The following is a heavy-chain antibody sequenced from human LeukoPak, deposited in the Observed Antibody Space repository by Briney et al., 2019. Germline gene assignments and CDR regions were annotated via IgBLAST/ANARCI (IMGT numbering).Heavy chain of an antibody. V-gene: IGHV3-7*01. CDR2: IKDDGSQK. J-gene: IGHJ4*02. D-gene: IGHD2-15*01. CDR1: GFTFSGYG. CDR3: ARRNVGTWWSFDS. Sequence: GGSLKLSCEPSGFTFSGYGMSWSRQAPGKGLEWVANIKDDGSQKNYIDSVKGRFTISRDNAKASLFLQMNSLSSEDTAVYYCARRNVGTWWSFDSWGQGTLVTVSS.